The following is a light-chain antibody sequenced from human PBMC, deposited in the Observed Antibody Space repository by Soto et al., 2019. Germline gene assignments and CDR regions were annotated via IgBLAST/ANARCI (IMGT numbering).Light chain of an antibody. Sequence: QSVLTQPASVSGSPGQSITISCTGTSSDIGGYKYVSWYQQHPDKAPKLLIYEVSDRPSGVSNRFSGSKSGNTASLTISGLQAEDEADYYCSSYTASTTLDFGGGTKLTVL. J-gene: IGLJ2*01. CDR3: SSYTASTTLD. V-gene: IGLV2-14*01. CDR2: EVS. CDR1: SSDIGGYKY.